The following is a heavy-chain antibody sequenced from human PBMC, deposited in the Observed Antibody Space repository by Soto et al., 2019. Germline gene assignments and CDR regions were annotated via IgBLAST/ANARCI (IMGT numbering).Heavy chain of an antibody. CDR1: GFTLSNYL. Sequence: GGSLRLSCAVSGFTLSNYLMHWVRQAPGKGLVWVSRINTDGSSTTYADSVKGRFTGSRDNAKNTVWLQMNSLRAEDTAVYYCATDPGHSNVILEYWGQGSLVTVSS. D-gene: IGHD4-4*01. J-gene: IGHJ4*02. V-gene: IGHV3-74*01. CDR3: ATDPGHSNVILEY. CDR2: INTDGSST.